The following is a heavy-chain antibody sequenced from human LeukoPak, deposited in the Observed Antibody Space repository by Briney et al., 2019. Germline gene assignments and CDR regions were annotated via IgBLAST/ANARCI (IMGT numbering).Heavy chain of an antibody. J-gene: IGHJ6*02. CDR1: GYTFTSYY. Sequence: GASVKVSCKASGYTFTSYYMHWVRQAPGQGLEWMGWINPNSGGTNYAQKFQGWVTMTRDTSISTAYMELSRLRSDDTAVYYCARDHYYGSGSYGMDVWGQGTTVTVSS. CDR3: ARDHYYGSGSYGMDV. V-gene: IGHV1-2*04. D-gene: IGHD3-10*01. CDR2: INPNSGGT.